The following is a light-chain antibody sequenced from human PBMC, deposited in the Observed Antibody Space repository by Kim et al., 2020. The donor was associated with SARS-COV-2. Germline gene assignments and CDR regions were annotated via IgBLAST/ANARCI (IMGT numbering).Light chain of an antibody. Sequence: ASVGDRVTITCRASQSISKFLNWYRQKSGKAPELLIYATSNLQSGVPSRFSGSGSATEFTLTISSLQPEDFATYFCQQSYITPLTFGGGTKVDIK. V-gene: IGKV1-39*01. J-gene: IGKJ4*01. CDR1: QSISKF. CDR3: QQSYITPLT. CDR2: ATS.